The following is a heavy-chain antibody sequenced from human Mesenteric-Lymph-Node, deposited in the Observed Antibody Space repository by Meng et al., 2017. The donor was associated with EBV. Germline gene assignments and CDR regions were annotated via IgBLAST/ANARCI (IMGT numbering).Heavy chain of an antibody. CDR1: GGSVSSGSYY. CDR2: IYRTGST. V-gene: IGHV4-61*01. CDR3: ARDSGITVTNSFDY. J-gene: IGHJ4*02. D-gene: IGHD1-20*01. Sequence: QVQLQEAGPVLVKPSETLSLTCSVSGGSVSSGSYYWSWIRQPPGKGLEWIGYIYRTGSTDYNPSLNSRVSISIDTSKNQFSLRLTSVTAADTAVYYCARDSGITVTNSFDYWGQGALVTVSS.